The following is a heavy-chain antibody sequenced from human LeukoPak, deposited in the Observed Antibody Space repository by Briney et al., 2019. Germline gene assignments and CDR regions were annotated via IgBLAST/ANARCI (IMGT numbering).Heavy chain of an antibody. CDR2: IYSTGST. CDR1: AGSIISYY. J-gene: IGHJ4*02. CDR3: ARQIASAGTAGFDF. Sequence: VKPSQTLSLTRTVSAGSIISYYWGWIRQPAGKGREWIGRIYSTGSTNYNPSLKSRATMSVDTPKNQFSLRLRSVTAADTAVYYCARQIASAGTAGFDFWGQGALVTVSS. V-gene: IGHV4-4*07. D-gene: IGHD6-13*01.